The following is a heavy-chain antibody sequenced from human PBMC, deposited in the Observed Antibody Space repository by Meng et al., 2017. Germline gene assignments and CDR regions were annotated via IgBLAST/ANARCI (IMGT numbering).Heavy chain of an antibody. V-gene: IGHV1-24*01. Sequence: QVQLVQSGAEVKKPGASVKVACKVSGYTLTELSMHWVRQAPGKGLEWMGGFDPEDGETIYAQKFQGRVTMTEDTSTDTAYMELSSLRSEDTAVYYCASRLRSGSYWRVSWFDPWGQGTLVTVSS. D-gene: IGHD1-26*01. J-gene: IGHJ5*02. CDR2: FDPEDGET. CDR1: GYTLTELS. CDR3: ASRLRSGSYWRVSWFDP.